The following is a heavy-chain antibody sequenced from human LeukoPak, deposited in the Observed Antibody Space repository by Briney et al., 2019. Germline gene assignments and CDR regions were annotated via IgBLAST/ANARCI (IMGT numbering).Heavy chain of an antibody. V-gene: IGHV5-51*01. J-gene: IGHJ3*02. Sequence: GESLKISCKGSGFSFTAYWIGWVRQMPGKGLEWMGIIYPGDSDTRYSPSFQGQVTISADKSISTAYLQWSSLKASDTAMYYCAKVPHTSSSWYNAFDIWGQGTMVTVSS. CDR2: IYPGDSDT. D-gene: IGHD6-13*01. CDR3: AKVPHTSSSWYNAFDI. CDR1: GFSFTAYW.